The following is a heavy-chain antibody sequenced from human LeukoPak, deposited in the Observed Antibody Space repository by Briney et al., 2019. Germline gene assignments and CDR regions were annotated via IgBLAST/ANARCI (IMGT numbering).Heavy chain of an antibody. CDR2: IYFRGST. Sequence: SETLSLMCSVCGGSISSYYWRWIRQPPGKGVEGFEYIYFRGSTNYLPSLTSRVTLSVDTPNNQSSLNLSSLTAPHTPVYYCPRGTAQHDNTFYPWGQGTLVTVSS. CDR1: GGSISSYY. CDR3: PRGTAQHDNTFYP. J-gene: IGHJ5*02. V-gene: IGHV4-59*01. D-gene: IGHD1-1*01.